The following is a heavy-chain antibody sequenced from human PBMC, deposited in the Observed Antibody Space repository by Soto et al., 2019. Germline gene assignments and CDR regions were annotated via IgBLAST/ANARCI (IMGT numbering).Heavy chain of an antibody. CDR3: ARAHDYYYYYGMDV. V-gene: IGHV4-30-4*01. CDR1: GVSISSGEYY. J-gene: IGHJ6*02. Sequence: SWTLSLTSTASGVSISSGEYYWIWIRQPPGKGLEWVGLIYYSGRTYDNPSLKSRVTISVDTSKNQFSLKLSSVTAADTAVYYCARAHDYYYYYGMDVWGQGPTVTVSS. CDR2: IYYSGRT.